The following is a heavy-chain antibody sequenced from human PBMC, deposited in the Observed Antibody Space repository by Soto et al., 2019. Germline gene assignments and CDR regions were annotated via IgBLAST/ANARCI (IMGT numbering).Heavy chain of an antibody. CDR1: GFTFSSYA. V-gene: IGHV3-30-3*01. Sequence: WSLRLSCAASGFTFSSYAMHWVRQAPGKGLEWVAVISYDGSNKYYADSVKGRFTISRDNSKNTLYLQMNSLRAEDTAVYYCARDFHGVVVVAAISYFDYWGQGTLVTVSS. D-gene: IGHD2-15*01. CDR3: ARDFHGVVVVAAISYFDY. J-gene: IGHJ4*02. CDR2: ISYDGSNK.